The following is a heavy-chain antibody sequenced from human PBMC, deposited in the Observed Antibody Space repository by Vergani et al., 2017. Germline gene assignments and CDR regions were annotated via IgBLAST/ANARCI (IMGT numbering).Heavy chain of an antibody. CDR3: AIRGFTMVRGYYFDY. CDR2: INHSGST. D-gene: IGHD3-10*01. CDR1: GGSFSGYY. V-gene: IGHV4-34*01. Sequence: QVQLQQWGAGLLKPSETLSLTCAVYGGSFSGYYWSWIRQPPGKGLEWIGEINHSGSTNYNPSLKSRVTISVDTSKNQFSLKLSSVTAADTAVYYCAIRGFTMVRGYYFDYWGQGTLVTVSS. J-gene: IGHJ4*02.